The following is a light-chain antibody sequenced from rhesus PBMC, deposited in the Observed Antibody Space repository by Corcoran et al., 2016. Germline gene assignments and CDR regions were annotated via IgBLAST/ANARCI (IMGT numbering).Light chain of an antibody. CDR1: QSLSNY. CDR2: RAS. J-gene: IGKJ4*01. CDR3: QQGYSYPLT. V-gene: IGKV1S9*01. Sequence: DIQMTQSPSSLSASVGDRVTITCQASQSLSNYLNWYQQKPGKIPKLLIYRASRLQSGIPSRFSGSGSGTDFTLTICSLQPEDFATYYCQQGYSYPLTFGGGTKVELK.